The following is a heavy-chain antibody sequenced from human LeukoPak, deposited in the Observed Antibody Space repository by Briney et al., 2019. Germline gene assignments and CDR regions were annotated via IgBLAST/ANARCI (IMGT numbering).Heavy chain of an antibody. CDR3: ARGPGHTVVVVAAKTVGYMGV. CDR1: GYTFTGYY. Sequence: ASVKVSCKASGYTFTGYYMHWVRQAPGQGLEWMGWINSNSGATNYAPKFQGRVTMTRDTSISTTYMELTRLTSDDAAVYYCARGPGHTVVVVAAKTVGYMGVWGKGTTVTVSS. J-gene: IGHJ6*03. D-gene: IGHD2-15*01. CDR2: INSNSGAT. V-gene: IGHV1-2*02.